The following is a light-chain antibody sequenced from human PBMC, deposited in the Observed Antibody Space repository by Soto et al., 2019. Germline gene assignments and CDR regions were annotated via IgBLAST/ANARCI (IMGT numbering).Light chain of an antibody. CDR2: GAS. J-gene: IGKJ1*01. CDR1: QSVSSN. Sequence: EIVMTQSPATLSVSPGERATLSCRASQSVSSNLAWYQQKPGQAPRLLIYGASTRATGVPARFSGSGSGIEFTLTINSLQSEDFAVYYCQQYTNWPPWTFGQGTTVEIK. CDR3: QQYTNWPPWT. V-gene: IGKV3-15*01.